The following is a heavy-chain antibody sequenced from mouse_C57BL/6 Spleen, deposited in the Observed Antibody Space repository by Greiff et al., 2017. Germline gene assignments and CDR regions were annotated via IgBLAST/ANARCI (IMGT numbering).Heavy chain of an antibody. V-gene: IGHV10-1*01. Sequence: EVQLVESGGGLVQPKGSLKLSCAASGFSFNTYAMNWVRQAPGKGLEWVARIRSKSNNYATYYADSVKDRFTISRDDSESMLYLQMNNLKTEDTAMYYCVRHQPNYDAWFAYWGQGTLVTVSA. CDR2: IRSKSNNYAT. CDR1: GFSFNTYA. J-gene: IGHJ3*01. CDR3: VRHQPNYDAWFAY. D-gene: IGHD2-4*01.